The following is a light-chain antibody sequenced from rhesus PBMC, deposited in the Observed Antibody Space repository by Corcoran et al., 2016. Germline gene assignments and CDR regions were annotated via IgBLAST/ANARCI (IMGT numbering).Light chain of an antibody. CDR3: LHYHATPYS. V-gene: IGKV1-25*01. CDR1: RDITIN. CDR2: EAS. J-gene: IGKJ2*01. Sequence: DIQMTQSPSSLSASVGDRVTITCRASRDITINLAWYHQNPGETPNLLIYEASTLQRGVPSRFSGSGSGADFTLTISSLQPEDFATYYCLHYHATPYSFGQGTKVEIK.